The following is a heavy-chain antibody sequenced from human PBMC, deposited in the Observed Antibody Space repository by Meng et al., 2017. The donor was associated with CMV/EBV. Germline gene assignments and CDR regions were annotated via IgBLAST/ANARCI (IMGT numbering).Heavy chain of an antibody. CDR2: ISYAGSKK. V-gene: IGHV3-30-3*01. CDR1: GFPFSNYA. D-gene: IGHD6-13*01. J-gene: IGHJ6*02. CDR3: ARDLAPAGDDYYYGMDV. Sequence: GGSLRLSCAASGFPFSNYAIHWVRQAPGRGLEWVSVISYAGSKKSYADSVKGRFTISRDNSKNMVYPQMNSLRAEDTALYHCARDLAPAGDDYYYGMDVWGQGTTVTVSS.